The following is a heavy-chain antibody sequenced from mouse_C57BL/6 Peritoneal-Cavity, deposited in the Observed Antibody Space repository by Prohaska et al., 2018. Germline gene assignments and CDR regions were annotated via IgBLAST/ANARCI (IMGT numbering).Heavy chain of an antibody. CDR3: MRYGNYGYFDV. Sequence: EVQLLETGGGLVQPGGSRGLSCEGSGFTFSGFWMSWVRQTTGKTLEWIGDINSDGSEINYAPSIKDRFTIFRDNDKSTLYLQMSNVRSEDTATYFCMRYGNYGYFDVWGTGTTVTVSS. CDR2: INSDGSEI. CDR1: GFTFSGFW. D-gene: IGHD2-1*01. J-gene: IGHJ1*03. V-gene: IGHV11-2*01.